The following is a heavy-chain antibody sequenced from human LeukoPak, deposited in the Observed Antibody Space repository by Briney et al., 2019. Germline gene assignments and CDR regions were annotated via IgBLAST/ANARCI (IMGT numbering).Heavy chain of an antibody. D-gene: IGHD2-2*01. V-gene: IGHV5-51*01. CDR1: GCSFTTYW. CDR2: IYPGDSDT. J-gene: IGHJ4*02. Sequence: GESLKISCGGSGCSFTTYWIGWVRQMPGKGLEWMGIIYPGDSDTRYSPSFQGQVTMSADKSINTAYLQWSSLKASDTAMYYCARRQGCSSTSCPPDYWGQGTLVTVSS. CDR3: ARRQGCSSTSCPPDY.